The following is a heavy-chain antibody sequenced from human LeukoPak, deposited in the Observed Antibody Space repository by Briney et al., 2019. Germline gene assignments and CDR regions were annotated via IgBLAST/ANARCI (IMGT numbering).Heavy chain of an antibody. CDR3: AKFTSPYGMDV. D-gene: IGHD2-2*01. V-gene: IGHV3-66*01. J-gene: IGHJ6*02. Sequence: GGSLRLSCAASGFTVSSNYMSWVRQAPGNGLEWVSVIYSGGSTYYADSVKGRFTISRDNSKNTLYLQMNSLRAEDTAVYYCAKFTSPYGMDVWGQGTTVTVSS. CDR2: IYSGGST. CDR1: GFTVSSNY.